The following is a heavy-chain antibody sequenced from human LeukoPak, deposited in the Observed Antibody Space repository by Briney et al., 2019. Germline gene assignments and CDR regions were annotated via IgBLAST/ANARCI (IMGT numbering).Heavy chain of an antibody. CDR1: GGTFSSYA. CDR3: TRDHLAADGSDAFDI. V-gene: IGHV1-18*01. Sequence: ASVKVSCKASGGTFSSYAISWVRQAPGQGLEWMGWISPYNDNTKYAQKFHGRVTMTTDTSTTTAYMDLRSLRSDDTAVYYCTRDHLAADGSDAFDIWGQGTMVTVSS. J-gene: IGHJ3*02. D-gene: IGHD6-13*01. CDR2: ISPYNDNT.